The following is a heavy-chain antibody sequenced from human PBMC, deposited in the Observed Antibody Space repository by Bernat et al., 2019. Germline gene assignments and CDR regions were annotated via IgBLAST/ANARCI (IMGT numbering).Heavy chain of an antibody. V-gene: IGHV3-53*02. CDR1: GFTVSSNY. D-gene: IGHD5-24*01. Sequence: EVQLVETGGALIQPGGSLRLSCAASGFTVSSNYMSWVRQAPGKGLEWVSVIYSGGSTYYTDSVKGRFTISRDNSKITLYLQMNSLRVEDTAVYYCARTRDGSYDYWGQGTLVTVSS. J-gene: IGHJ4*02. CDR2: IYSGGST. CDR3: ARTRDGSYDY.